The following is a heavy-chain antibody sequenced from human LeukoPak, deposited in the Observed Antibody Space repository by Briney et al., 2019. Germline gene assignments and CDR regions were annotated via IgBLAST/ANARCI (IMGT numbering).Heavy chain of an antibody. CDR1: GYTFTGYY. D-gene: IGHD1-26*01. CDR3: ARPSSGSYSSDAFDI. J-gene: IGHJ3*02. CDR2: TNPNSGGT. Sequence: GASVKVSCKASGYTFTGYYMHWVRQAPGQGLEWMGWTNPNSGGTNYAQKFQGRVTMTRDTSISTAYMELSRLRSDDTAVYYCARPSSGSYSSDAFDIWGQGTMVTVSS. V-gene: IGHV1-2*02.